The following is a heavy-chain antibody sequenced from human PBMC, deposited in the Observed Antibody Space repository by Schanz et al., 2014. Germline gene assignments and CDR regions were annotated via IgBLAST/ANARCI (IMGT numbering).Heavy chain of an antibody. CDR1: GYTLTAYY. CDR2: INPDSGGT. V-gene: IGHV1-2*02. J-gene: IGHJ6*02. D-gene: IGHD3-3*01. Sequence: QVQLVQSGAEVKKPGASVKVSCKASGYTLTAYYMHWVRQAPGQGLEWMGWINPDSGGTNYAQKFQGRVTMTKDMSINTAYMGLGRLRSDDSAVYYCASDFWSGYSHYYYGLDVWGQGTTVTVSS. CDR3: ASDFWSGYSHYYYGLDV.